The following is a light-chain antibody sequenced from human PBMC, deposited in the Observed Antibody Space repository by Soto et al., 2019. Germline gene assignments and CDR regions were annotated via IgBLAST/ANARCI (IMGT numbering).Light chain of an antibody. CDR3: QQYGGSPFT. J-gene: IGKJ3*01. CDR2: NTF. Sequence: EIVLTQSPGTLSLSPGDRATLSCRASQSFSTSYLAWYQHKPGQAPRLLIHNTFTRATGIPDRFSGSGSGTDFTLTISSLEPEDFAVYYCQQYGGSPFTFGPGTKGDIK. V-gene: IGKV3-20*01. CDR1: QSFSTSY.